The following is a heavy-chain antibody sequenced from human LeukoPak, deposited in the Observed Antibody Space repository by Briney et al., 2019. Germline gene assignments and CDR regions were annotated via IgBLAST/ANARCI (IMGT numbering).Heavy chain of an antibody. D-gene: IGHD3-22*01. CDR3: AKVTNYYDSSGGY. CDR2: ISGSGGST. Sequence: PGGSLRLSCAASGFTFSSYAMSWVRQAPGKGREWVSAISGSGGSTYYADSVKGRFTIYRDNSKNTLYLQMNSLRAEDTAVYYCAKVTNYYDSSGGYWGQGTLVTVSS. J-gene: IGHJ4*02. V-gene: IGHV3-23*01. CDR1: GFTFSSYA.